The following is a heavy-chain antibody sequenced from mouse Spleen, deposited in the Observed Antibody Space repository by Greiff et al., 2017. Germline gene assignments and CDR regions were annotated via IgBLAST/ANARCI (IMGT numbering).Heavy chain of an antibody. CDR3: TTVGPYSYGSSYVAWFAY. Sequence: VQLQQSGAELVRPGASVKLSCTAPGFNIKDDYMHWVKQRPEQGLEWIGWIDPENGDTEYASKFQGKATITADTSSNTAYLQLSSLTSEDTAVYYCTTVGPYSYGSSYVAWFAYWGQGTLVTVSA. CDR2: IDPENGDT. CDR1: GFNIKDDY. J-gene: IGHJ3*01. D-gene: IGHD1-1*01. V-gene: IGHV14-4*01.